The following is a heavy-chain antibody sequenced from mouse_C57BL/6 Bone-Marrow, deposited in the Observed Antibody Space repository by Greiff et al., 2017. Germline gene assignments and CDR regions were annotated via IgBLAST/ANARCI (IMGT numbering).Heavy chain of an antibody. CDR1: GFTFTDYY. V-gene: IGHV7-3*01. Sequence: EVHLVESGGGLVQPGGSLSLSCAASGFTFTDYYMSWVRQPPGKALEWLGFIRNKANGYTTEYSASVKGRFTISRDNSQSILYLQMNALRAEDSATYYCARYMGTFYFDYWGQGTTLTVSS. CDR3: ARYMGTFYFDY. J-gene: IGHJ2*01. D-gene: IGHD2-14*01. CDR2: IRNKANGYTT.